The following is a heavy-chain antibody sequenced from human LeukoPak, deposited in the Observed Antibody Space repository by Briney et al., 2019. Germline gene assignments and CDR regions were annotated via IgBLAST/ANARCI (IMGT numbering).Heavy chain of an antibody. V-gene: IGHV1-2*02. CDR2: INPNSGGT. D-gene: IGHD5-18*01. Sequence: ASVKVSCKASGYTFTGYYMHWVRQAPGQGLEWMGWINPNSGGTNYAQKFQGRVTMTRDTSISTAYMELSRLRSDDTAVYYCARNHGIQAPNDYWGQGTLVTVSS. J-gene: IGHJ4*02. CDR1: GYTFTGYY. CDR3: ARNHGIQAPNDY.